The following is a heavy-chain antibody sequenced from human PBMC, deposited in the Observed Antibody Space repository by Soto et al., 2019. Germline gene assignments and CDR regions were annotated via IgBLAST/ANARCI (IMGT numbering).Heavy chain of an antibody. D-gene: IGHD4-17*01. V-gene: IGHV4-61*08. CDR1: GGPISSGGYY. CDR2: IYYGGST. Sequence: PSETLSLTCAVSGGPISSGGYYWSWIRQPPGKGLEWIGYIYYGGSTNYNPSLKSRVTISVDTSKNQFSLKLSSVTAADTAVYYCARRYGASFDYWGQGTLVTVS. CDR3: ARRYGASFDY. J-gene: IGHJ4*02.